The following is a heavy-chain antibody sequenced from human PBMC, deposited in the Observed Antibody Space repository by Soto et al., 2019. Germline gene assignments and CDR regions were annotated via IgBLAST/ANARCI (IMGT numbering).Heavy chain of an antibody. CDR1: GGSFSGYY. V-gene: IGHV4-34*01. J-gene: IGHJ2*01. CDR3: ARGRGIAAAANYWYFDL. CDR2: INHSGST. D-gene: IGHD6-13*01. Sequence: QVQLQQWGAGLLKPSETLSLTCAVYGGSFSGYYWSWIRQPPGKGLEWIGEINHSGSTNYNPSLNSRVTISVDTSKTQFSLKLSSVTAADTAVYYCARGRGIAAAANYWYFDLWGRGTLVTVSS.